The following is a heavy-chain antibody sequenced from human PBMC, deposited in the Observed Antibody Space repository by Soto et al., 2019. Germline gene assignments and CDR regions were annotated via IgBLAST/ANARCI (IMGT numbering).Heavy chain of an antibody. D-gene: IGHD4-4*01. CDR1: GYTFTSYD. CDR2: MNPNSGNT. Sequence: GASVKVSCKASGYTFTSYDINWVRQATGQGLEWMGWMNPNSGNTGYAQKFQGRVTMTRNTSISTAYMELSSPRSEDTAVYYCASFGLVSNYFRRYYYYMHVWGKGTTVSGSS. V-gene: IGHV1-8*01. J-gene: IGHJ6*03. CDR3: ASFGLVSNYFRRYYYYMHV.